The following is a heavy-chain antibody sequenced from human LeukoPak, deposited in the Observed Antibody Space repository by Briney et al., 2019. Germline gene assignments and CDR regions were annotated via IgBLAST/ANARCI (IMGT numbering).Heavy chain of an antibody. CDR2: INHSGST. D-gene: IGHD1-26*01. V-gene: IGHV4-34*01. J-gene: IGHJ4*02. CDR3: ARVWGWELLYYFDY. CDR1: GGSFSGYY. Sequence: SETLSLTCAVYGGSFSGYYWSWIRQPPGKGLEWIGEINHSGSTNYTPSLKSRVTISVDTSKNQFSLKLSSVTAADTAVYYCARVWGWELLYYFDYWGQGTLVTVSS.